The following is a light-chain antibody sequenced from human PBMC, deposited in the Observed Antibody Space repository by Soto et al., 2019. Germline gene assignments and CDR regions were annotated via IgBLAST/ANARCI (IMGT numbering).Light chain of an antibody. CDR3: QQRSNWRAIT. V-gene: IGKV3D-20*02. J-gene: IGKJ5*01. CDR1: QRVSSSTY. Sequence: EIVLIQSPGTLSLSPGERATLSCRASQRVSSSTYLAWYQQRPGQAPRLLIYDASSRATGIPDRFSGSGSGTDFTLTISRREPEDFAVYYCQQRSNWRAITFGQGTRLEIK. CDR2: DAS.